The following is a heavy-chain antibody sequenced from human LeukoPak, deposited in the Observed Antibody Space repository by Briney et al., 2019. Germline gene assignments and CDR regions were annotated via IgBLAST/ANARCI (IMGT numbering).Heavy chain of an antibody. V-gene: IGHV3-64D*06. Sequence: GGSLRLSCSASGFTFSSYAMHWVRQAPGKGLEYVSAISSNGGSTYYADSVKGRFTISRDNSKNTLYLQMSSLRAEDMAVYYCVKGTDSRYYDILTGYPFDYWGQGTLVTVSS. J-gene: IGHJ4*02. CDR3: VKGTDSRYYDILTGYPFDY. D-gene: IGHD3-9*01. CDR1: GFTFSSYA. CDR2: ISSNGGST.